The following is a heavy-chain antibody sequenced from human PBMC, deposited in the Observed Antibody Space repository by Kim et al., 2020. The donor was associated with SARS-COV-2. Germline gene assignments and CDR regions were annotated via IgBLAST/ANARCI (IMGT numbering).Heavy chain of an antibody. D-gene: IGHD3-3*01. CDR1: GFTFSSYS. CDR3: ARDYEAGDYYYYGMDV. CDR2: ISSSSSTI. J-gene: IGHJ6*02. V-gene: IGHV3-48*04. Sequence: GGSLRLSCAASGFTFSSYSMNWVRQAPGKGLEWVSYISSSSSTIYYADSVKGRFTISRDNAKNSLYLQMNSLRAEDTAVYYCARDYEAGDYYYYGMDVWGQGTTVTVSS.